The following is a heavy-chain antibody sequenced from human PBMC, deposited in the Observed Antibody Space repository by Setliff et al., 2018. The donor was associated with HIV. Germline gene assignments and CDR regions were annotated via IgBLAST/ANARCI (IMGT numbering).Heavy chain of an antibody. D-gene: IGHD3-22*01. CDR2: IIPILGAP. CDR1: GGPFTSSS. V-gene: IGHV1-69*08. CDR3: ARGGDYDSSGYYVT. J-gene: IGHJ4*02. Sequence: GASVKVSCKASGGPFTSSSIGWVRQAPGQGLGWMGRIIPILGAPRYAQKFQGRVTITADKSTSTSYMHLSSLRAEDTAVYFCARGGDYDSSGYYVTWGQGSLVTVSS.